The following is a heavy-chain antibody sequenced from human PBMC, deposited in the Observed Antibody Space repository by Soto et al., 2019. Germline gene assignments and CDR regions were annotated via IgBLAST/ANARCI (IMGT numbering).Heavy chain of an antibody. CDR3: ARHADTSLIKTPLAFDV. D-gene: IGHD5-18*01. V-gene: IGHV4-39*01. J-gene: IGHJ3*01. CDR2: VTDTGLT. CDR1: GDSIGVSRYF. Sequence: QLHLQESGPGLVKPSETLSLDCIVTGDSIGVSRYFWGWIRQPPGKGLEWIGTVTDTGLTIYNPSLAXRXXXSXXKSKNQFSLTLISVTATDAAMYYCARHADTSLIKTPLAFDVWGQGTMVTVSS.